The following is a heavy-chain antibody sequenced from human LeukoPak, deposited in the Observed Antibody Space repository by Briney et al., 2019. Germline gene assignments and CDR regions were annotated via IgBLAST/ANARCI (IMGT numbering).Heavy chain of an antibody. D-gene: IGHD3-10*01. J-gene: IGHJ3*02. CDR3: ARDEVLPLI. V-gene: IGHV4-61*02. CDR1: GGSISSGSYY. CDR2: IYTSGST. Sequence: SQTLSLTCTVSGGSISSGSYYWSWIRQPAGKGLEGIGRIYTSGSTNYNPSLKSRVTISVDTSKNQFSLKLSSVTAADTAVYYCARDEVLPLIWGQGTMVTVSS.